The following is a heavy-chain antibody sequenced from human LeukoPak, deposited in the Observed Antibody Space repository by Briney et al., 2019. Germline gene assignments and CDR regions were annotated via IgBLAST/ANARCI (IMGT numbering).Heavy chain of an antibody. J-gene: IGHJ4*02. CDR3: ARDRGSGLDY. V-gene: IGHV3-23*01. CDR2: ISGSDSST. Sequence: AGGSLRLSCAASGFTFSSSAMSWVRQAPGKGLEWVSTISGSDSSTHYADSVKGRFTISRDNSKNTLYLQMNSLRAEDTAVYYCARDRGSGLDYWGQGTLVTVSS. CDR1: GFTFSSSA. D-gene: IGHD3-10*01.